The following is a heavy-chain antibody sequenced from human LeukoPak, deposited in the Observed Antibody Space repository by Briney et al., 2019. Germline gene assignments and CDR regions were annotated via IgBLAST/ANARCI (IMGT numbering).Heavy chain of an antibody. CDR1: GYTFTGYY. Sequence: ASVTVSCKASGYTFTGYYMHWVRQAPGQGLEWMGWINPNSGGTYYAQKFQGRVTMTRDTSISTAYMELSTMRSDDTAVYYCARVPPYSGYDRLIDYWGQGTLVTVSS. J-gene: IGHJ4*02. CDR2: INPNSGGT. D-gene: IGHD5-12*01. V-gene: IGHV1-2*02. CDR3: ARVPPYSGYDRLIDY.